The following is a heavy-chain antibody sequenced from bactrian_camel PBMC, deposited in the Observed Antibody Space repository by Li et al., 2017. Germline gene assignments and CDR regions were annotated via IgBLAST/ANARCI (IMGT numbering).Heavy chain of an antibody. V-gene: IGHV3S26*01. CDR2: IDESGTT. CDR3: AANFGSYCSVDYLQRRANF. Sequence: VQLVESGGGSVQAGGSLRPSCAFSGYTYSGHCMGWFRQAPGKEREGIGAIDESGTTTYTESMKGRFTISKDNAANTLYLQIDSLKPEDTAMYYCAANFGSYCSVDYLQRRANFWGQGTQVTVS. D-gene: IGHD2*01. J-gene: IGHJ4*01. CDR1: GYTYSGHC.